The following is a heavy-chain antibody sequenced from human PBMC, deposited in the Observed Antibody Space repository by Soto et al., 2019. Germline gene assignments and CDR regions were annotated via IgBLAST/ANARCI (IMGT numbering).Heavy chain of an antibody. CDR1: GDSMSNYY. CDR3: ARDYRRRYGMDV. Sequence: QVQMQESGPGLVKPSETLSLTCTVSGDSMSNYYWTWMRQPPGKGLEWIGYISYSGSTNYDPSLKSRVTMSVDASKNQFSLILTSVSAADTAVYFCARDYRRRYGMDVWGQGTTVTVSS. V-gene: IGHV4-59*01. CDR2: ISYSGST. J-gene: IGHJ6*02.